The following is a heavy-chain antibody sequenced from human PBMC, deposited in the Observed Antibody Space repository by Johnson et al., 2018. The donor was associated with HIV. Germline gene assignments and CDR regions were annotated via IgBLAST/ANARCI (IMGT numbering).Heavy chain of an antibody. CDR1: GFTFSSYA. J-gene: IGHJ3*02. D-gene: IGHD3-3*01. CDR2: ISYDGSDK. Sequence: VQLVESGGGVVQPGRSLRLSCAASGFTFSSYAMHWVRQAPAKGLEWVAVISYDGSDKDYADSVKGRFTISRDSSKNTLYLQMNSLRSEDTAVYYCARVATFGEAFDIW. CDR3: ARVATFGEAFDI. V-gene: IGHV3-30*04.